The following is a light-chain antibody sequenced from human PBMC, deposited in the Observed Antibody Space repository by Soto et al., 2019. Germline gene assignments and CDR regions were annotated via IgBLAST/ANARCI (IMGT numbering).Light chain of an antibody. CDR2: AAS. Sequence: SHMSLSPSSLSASVGDRVAITCRASQSISSSLNWYQRRPGQAPKLLIYAASSLQGGVPSRFSGSGSGTEFTLTISRLEPEDFATYYCQQVKSYPLPFGGGTKADNK. J-gene: IGKJ4*02. CDR3: QQVKSYPLP. V-gene: IGKV1-39*01. CDR1: QSISSS.